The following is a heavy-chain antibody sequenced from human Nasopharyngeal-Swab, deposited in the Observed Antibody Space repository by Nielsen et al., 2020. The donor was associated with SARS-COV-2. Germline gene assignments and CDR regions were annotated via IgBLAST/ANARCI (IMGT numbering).Heavy chain of an antibody. J-gene: IGHJ3*02. V-gene: IGHV3-7*04. D-gene: IGHD3-16*01. Sequence: GGSLRLSCAASGFTFTNNYMTWVRQAPGKGLEWVANIKQDGGEKFYVDSVKGRFRVSRDNDQNSVYLQMDRLRVEDTTVYYCAREADLMGYDDAFYIWGRGTVVTVSS. CDR3: AREADLMGYDDAFYI. CDR2: IKQDGGEK. CDR1: GFTFTNNY.